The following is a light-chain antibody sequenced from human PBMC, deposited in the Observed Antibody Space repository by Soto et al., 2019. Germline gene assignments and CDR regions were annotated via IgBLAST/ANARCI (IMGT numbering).Light chain of an antibody. CDR1: QSISNS. J-gene: IGKJ4*01. V-gene: IGKV3-11*01. CDR2: DSS. CDR3: QRYNNWPLT. Sequence: EIVLTQSPASLSLSPAGRATLSCRASQSISNSLAWYQEKPGQAPRLLIYDSSNRATGIPPRFSGSGSGTDFTLTISSLEPEDFAVYYCQRYNNWPLTFGGGTKVESK.